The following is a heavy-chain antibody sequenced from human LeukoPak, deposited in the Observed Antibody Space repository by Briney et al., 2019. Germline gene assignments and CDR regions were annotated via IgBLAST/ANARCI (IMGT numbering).Heavy chain of an antibody. CDR1: GFTFSSYA. D-gene: IGHD4-17*01. Sequence: GGSLRLSCAASGFTFSSYAMSWVRQAPGKGLEWVSAISGSGGSTYYADSVKGRFTISRDNSKNTLYLQMNSLRAEDTAVYYCAKVLRDYADYGSDWYFDLWGRGTLVTVSS. V-gene: IGHV3-23*01. CDR2: ISGSGGST. CDR3: AKVLRDYADYGSDWYFDL. J-gene: IGHJ2*01.